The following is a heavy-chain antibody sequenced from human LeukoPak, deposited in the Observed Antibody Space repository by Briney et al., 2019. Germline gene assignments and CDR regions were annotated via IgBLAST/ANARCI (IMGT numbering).Heavy chain of an antibody. D-gene: IGHD1-26*01. Sequence: GASVKVSCKASGYTFTGYYIHWVGLAPGQGLEWMGWINPNSGGTTYAQKFQGGVTMTRDTSISTAYMELTRLRSDDTAVYYCARALVGAMGSLDYWGQGTLVTVSS. J-gene: IGHJ4*02. CDR2: INPNSGGT. CDR1: GYTFTGYY. CDR3: ARALVGAMGSLDY. V-gene: IGHV1-2*02.